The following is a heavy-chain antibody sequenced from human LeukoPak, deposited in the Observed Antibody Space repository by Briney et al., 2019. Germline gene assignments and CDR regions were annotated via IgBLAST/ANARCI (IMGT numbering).Heavy chain of an antibody. J-gene: IGHJ4*02. CDR2: ISGSGGST. V-gene: IGHV3-23*01. CDR1: GFTFSSYG. CDR3: AKIASHYYFDY. Sequence: GRSLRLSCAASGFTFSSYGMHWVRQAPGKGLEWVSAISGSGGSTYYADSVKGRFTISRDNSKNTLYLQMNSLRAEDTAVYYCAKIASHYYFDYWGQGTLVTVSS. D-gene: IGHD2-21*01.